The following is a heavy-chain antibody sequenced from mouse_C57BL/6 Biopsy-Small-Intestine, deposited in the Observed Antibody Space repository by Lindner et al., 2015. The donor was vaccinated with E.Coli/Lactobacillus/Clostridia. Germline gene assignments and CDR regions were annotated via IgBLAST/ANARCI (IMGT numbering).Heavy chain of an antibody. CDR1: GYTFTDYY. CDR2: INPNNGGT. CDR3: ARKGMGWFFDY. D-gene: IGHD2-3*01. J-gene: IGHJ2*01. V-gene: IGHV1-26*01. Sequence: VQLQESGPELVKPGASVKISCKASGYTFTDYYMNWVKQSHGKSLEWIGDINPNNGGTSYNQKFKGKATLTVDKSSSTAYMELRSLTSEDSAVYYCARKGMGWFFDYWGQGTTLTVSS.